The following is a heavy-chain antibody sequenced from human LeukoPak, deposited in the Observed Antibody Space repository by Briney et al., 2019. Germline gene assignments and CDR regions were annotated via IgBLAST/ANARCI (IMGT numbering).Heavy chain of an antibody. CDR3: TTDQTSPMTTVTTGY. J-gene: IGHJ4*02. V-gene: IGHV3-15*01. CDR1: GFTFSNAW. Sequence: GGSLRLSCAASGFTFSNAWMSWVRQAPGKGLEWVGRIKSKTDGGTTDYAAPAKGRFTISRDDSKNTLYLQMNSLKTEDTAVYYCTTDQTSPMTTVTTGYWGQGTLVTVSS. D-gene: IGHD4-17*01. CDR2: IKSKTDGGTT.